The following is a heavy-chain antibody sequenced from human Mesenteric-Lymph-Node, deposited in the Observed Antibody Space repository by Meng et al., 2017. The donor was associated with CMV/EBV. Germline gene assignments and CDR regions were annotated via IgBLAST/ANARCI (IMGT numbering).Heavy chain of an antibody. D-gene: IGHD1-26*01. CDR3: AKTRELHRGHGMDV. V-gene: IGHV1-46*01. Sequence: ASVKVSCKASGYTFTSYYMHWVRQAPGQGLEWMGIINPSGGSTTYAQKFQGRFTITADKSTTTAYMELSSLTSEDTAVYYCAKTRELHRGHGMDVWGQGTTVTVSS. CDR1: GYTFTSYY. CDR2: INPSGGST. J-gene: IGHJ6*02.